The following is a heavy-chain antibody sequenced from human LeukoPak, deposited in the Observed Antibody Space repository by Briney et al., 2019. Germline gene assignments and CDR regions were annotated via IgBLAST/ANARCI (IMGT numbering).Heavy chain of an antibody. V-gene: IGHV3-30*03. CDR2: ISYDGSNK. Sequence: GGSLRLSCAASGFTFSSYSMNWVRQAPGKGLEWVAVISYDGSNKYYADSVKGRFTISRDNSKNTLYLQMNSLRAEDTAVYYCAREHRRAFDIWGQGTMVTVSS. J-gene: IGHJ3*02. CDR1: GFTFSSYS. CDR3: AREHRRAFDI.